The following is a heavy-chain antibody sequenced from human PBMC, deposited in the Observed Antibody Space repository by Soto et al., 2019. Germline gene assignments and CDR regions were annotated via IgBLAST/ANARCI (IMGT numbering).Heavy chain of an antibody. CDR2: MSSSSSYT. CDR3: ARGRRRYDFWSGYNWFDP. Sequence: PGGSLRLSCAASGFTFSSYSMNWVRQAPGKGLEWVSCMSSSSSYTYYADSVKCRFTISRHNANNSLYLQMNSLRADDTAVYYCARGRRRYDFWSGYNWFDPWGQGTLGTGS. V-gene: IGHV3-21*01. D-gene: IGHD3-3*01. J-gene: IGHJ5*02. CDR1: GFTFSSYS.